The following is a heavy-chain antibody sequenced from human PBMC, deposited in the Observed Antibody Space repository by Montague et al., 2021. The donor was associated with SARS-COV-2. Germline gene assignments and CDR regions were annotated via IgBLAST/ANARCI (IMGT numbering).Heavy chain of an antibody. Sequence: SETLSLTCAVYGGSFSGYYWSWIRQPPGKGLEWIGEINHSGSTXXXPSXXXRVPISVDTSKNQFSLKLSSVTAADTAVYYCARARQDVVVPALGIGAYYYYYDMDVWGKGTTVTVSS. J-gene: IGHJ6*03. CDR1: GGSFSGYY. V-gene: IGHV4-34*01. CDR3: ARARQDVVVPALGIGAYYYYYDMDV. D-gene: IGHD2-2*01. CDR2: INHSGST.